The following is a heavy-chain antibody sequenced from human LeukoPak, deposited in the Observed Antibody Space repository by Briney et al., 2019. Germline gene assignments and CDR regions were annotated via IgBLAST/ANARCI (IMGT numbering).Heavy chain of an antibody. V-gene: IGHV1-69-2*01. CDR2: VDPEDGET. CDR3: AMGGYSYGLGD. D-gene: IGHD5-18*01. J-gene: IGHJ4*02. Sequence: ASVKISCKVSGYTFTDYYMHWVQQAPGKGLGWMGLVDPEDGETIYAEKFQGRVTITADTSTDTAYMELSSLRSEDTAVYYCAMGGYSYGLGDWGQGTLVTVSS. CDR1: GYTFTDYY.